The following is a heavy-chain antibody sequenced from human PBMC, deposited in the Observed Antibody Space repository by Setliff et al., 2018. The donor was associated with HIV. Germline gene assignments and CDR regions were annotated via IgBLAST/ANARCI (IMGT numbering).Heavy chain of an antibody. CDR2: INAAISHT. V-gene: IGHV1-3*01. CDR1: GYSFSSYA. CDR3: VGGRGGFFDEPFDM. J-gene: IGHJ3*02. D-gene: IGHD3-16*01. Sequence: SVKVSCKASGYSFSSYAIHWVRQAAGQSPEWLGWINAAISHTRYSPKFQDRVTLTTDTSAGTIHMEMRSLRSGDTAVYYCVGGRGGFFDEPFDMWGPGTRVTVSS.